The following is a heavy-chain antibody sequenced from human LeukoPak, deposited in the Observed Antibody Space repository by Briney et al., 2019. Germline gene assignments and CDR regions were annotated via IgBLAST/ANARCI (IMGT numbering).Heavy chain of an antibody. D-gene: IGHD3-22*01. CDR3: ARATYESSGYDY. J-gene: IGHJ4*02. CDR1: GFTFSSYD. Sequence: GGSLRLSCAASGFTFSSYDMHWVRHATGKGLEWVSAIGTAGDTYYPGSVKGRFTISRENAKNSLYLQMNSLRAGDTAVYYCARATYESSGYDYWGQGTLVTVSS. V-gene: IGHV3-13*01. CDR2: IGTAGDT.